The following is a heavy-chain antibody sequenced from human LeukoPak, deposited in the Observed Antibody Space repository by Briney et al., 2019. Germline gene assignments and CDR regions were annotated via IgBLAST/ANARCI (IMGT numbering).Heavy chain of an antibody. CDR1: GFTFITCA. CDR3: ARDRLGAEYYY. D-gene: IGHD3-16*01. Sequence: GGSLRLSCAASGFTFITCAMHWVRQAPGKGLEWVAVMSYDGSSKNYADSVKGRFTISRDNAKKSLYLEMNSLRAEDTAVYYCARDRLGAEYYYWGQGTLVSVSS. J-gene: IGHJ4*02. V-gene: IGHV3-30-3*01. CDR2: MSYDGSSK.